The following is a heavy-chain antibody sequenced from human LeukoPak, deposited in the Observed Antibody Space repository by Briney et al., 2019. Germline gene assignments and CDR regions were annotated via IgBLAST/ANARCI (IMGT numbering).Heavy chain of an antibody. Sequence: GGSLRLSCAASRFVFASTGMHWVRQAPGKGLEWVAFIRYDGSETYYGDSVKGRFTISRDNSKNTLYLQLHSLRLNDTALYYCVRDATVGAAYFDLWSQGVQVTVSS. CDR1: RFVFASTG. CDR3: VRDATVGAAYFDL. D-gene: IGHD2-15*01. CDR2: IRYDGSET. J-gene: IGHJ5*02. V-gene: IGHV3-30*02.